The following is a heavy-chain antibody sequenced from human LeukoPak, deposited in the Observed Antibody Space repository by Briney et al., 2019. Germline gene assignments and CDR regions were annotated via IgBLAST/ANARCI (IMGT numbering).Heavy chain of an antibody. CDR1: GDSISRPNW. Sequence: SETLSLTCAVSGDSISRPNWWSWVRQSPGKGLEWIGETYHSGSTNYNPSLKSRVNISIDKSKNQFSLKLSSVTAADTAIYYCAGWGVSVEVVVAAAGAFDVWGQGTMVTVSS. CDR3: AGWGVSVEVVVAAAGAFDV. J-gene: IGHJ3*01. V-gene: IGHV4-4*02. D-gene: IGHD2-15*01. CDR2: TYHSGST.